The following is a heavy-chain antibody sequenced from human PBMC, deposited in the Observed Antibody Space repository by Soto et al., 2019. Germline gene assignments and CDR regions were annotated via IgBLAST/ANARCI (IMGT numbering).Heavy chain of an antibody. CDR2: IYHSGST. V-gene: IGHV4-4*02. Sequence: SETLSLTCAVSGGSISSSNWWSWVRQPPGKGLEWIGEIYHSGSTNYNPSLKSRVTISVDKSKNQFSLKLSSVTAADTAVYYCARALVDTAMVYFDYWGQGTLVTVSS. CDR1: GGSISSSNW. D-gene: IGHD5-18*01. J-gene: IGHJ4*02. CDR3: ARALVDTAMVYFDY.